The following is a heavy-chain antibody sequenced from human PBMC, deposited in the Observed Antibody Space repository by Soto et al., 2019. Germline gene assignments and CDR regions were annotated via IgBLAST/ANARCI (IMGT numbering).Heavy chain of an antibody. CDR2: IYYSGST. Sequence: QLQESGPGLVKPSETLSLTCTVSGGSISSSSYYWGWIRQPPGKGLEWIGSIYYSGSTYYNPSLKSRVTISVDTSKNQFSLKLSSVTAADTAVYYCARLRRTGYCSSTSCPQKYYFDYWGQGTLVTVSS. J-gene: IGHJ4*02. V-gene: IGHV4-39*01. CDR1: GGSISSSSYY. D-gene: IGHD2-2*01. CDR3: ARLRRTGYCSSTSCPQKYYFDY.